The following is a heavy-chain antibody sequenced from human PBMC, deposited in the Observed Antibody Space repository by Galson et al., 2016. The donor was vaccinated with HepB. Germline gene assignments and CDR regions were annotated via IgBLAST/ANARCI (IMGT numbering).Heavy chain of an antibody. J-gene: IGHJ4*02. CDR1: GFTFSRIS. V-gene: IGHV3-7*01. CDR2: IRGDGIVS. Sequence: SLRLSCAASGFTFSRISMHWVRQAPGKGLEWVANIRGDGIVSYYAESVRGRFTISRDNAKNSLYLQMNGLRVDETAVYYCSREMTGSYFDWGQGTLVTVSS. CDR3: SREMTGSYFD. D-gene: IGHD3-10*01.